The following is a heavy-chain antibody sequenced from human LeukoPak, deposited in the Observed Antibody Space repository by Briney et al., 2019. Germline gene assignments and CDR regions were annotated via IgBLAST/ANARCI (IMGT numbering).Heavy chain of an antibody. CDR1: GFSFSRYA. D-gene: IGHD6-13*01. CDR2: IKRDGSAQ. CDR3: ARENRDSSSWPRWFDP. J-gene: IGHJ5*02. Sequence: GGSLRLSCAASGFSFSRYAMSWVRQAPGKGLEWVANIKRDGSAQYYADSVKGRFTISRDNAKNSLYLQMDSLRAEDTAVYYCARENRDSSSWPRWFDPWGQGTLVTVSS. V-gene: IGHV3-7*01.